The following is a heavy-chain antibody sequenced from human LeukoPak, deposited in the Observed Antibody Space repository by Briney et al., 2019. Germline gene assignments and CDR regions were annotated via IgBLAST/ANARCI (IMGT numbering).Heavy chain of an antibody. V-gene: IGHV4-61*05. Sequence: PSETLSLTCTVSGASISSSSYYWGWIRQPPGKGLEWIGYVYYTGSTNYNPSLKSRVTMFEDKSKNQFSLRLSSVTVADTAVYYCARHFAYSSSSYFDYWGQGSLVTVSS. CDR1: GASISSSSYY. CDR2: VYYTGST. J-gene: IGHJ4*02. D-gene: IGHD6-6*01. CDR3: ARHFAYSSSSYFDY.